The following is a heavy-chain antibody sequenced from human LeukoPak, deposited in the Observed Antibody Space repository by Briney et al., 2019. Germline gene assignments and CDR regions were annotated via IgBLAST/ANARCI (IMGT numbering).Heavy chain of an antibody. CDR1: GYTFTSYD. D-gene: IGHD6-13*01. V-gene: IGHV1-8*01. Sequence: SVKVSCKASGYTFTSYDINWVRQATGQGQEWMGWMNPNSGNTGYAQKFQGRVTMTRNTSISTAYMELSSLRSEDTAVYHCARANKPYSSSRDLDYWGQGTLVTVSS. CDR2: MNPNSGNT. J-gene: IGHJ4*02. CDR3: ARANKPYSSSRDLDY.